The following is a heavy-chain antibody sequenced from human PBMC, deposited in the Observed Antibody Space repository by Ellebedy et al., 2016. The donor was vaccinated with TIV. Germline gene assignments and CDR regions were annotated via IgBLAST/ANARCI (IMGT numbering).Heavy chain of an antibody. J-gene: IGHJ4*02. Sequence: SETLSLTXAVYGGSFSGYYWNWIRQPPGKGLEWIGEINHSGSTNYNPSLKSRVTISVDTSKNQFSLKLSSVTAADTAVYYCARDLLDGLDYWGQGTLVTVSS. D-gene: IGHD5-24*01. CDR3: ARDLLDGLDY. CDR2: INHSGST. CDR1: GGSFSGYY. V-gene: IGHV4-34*01.